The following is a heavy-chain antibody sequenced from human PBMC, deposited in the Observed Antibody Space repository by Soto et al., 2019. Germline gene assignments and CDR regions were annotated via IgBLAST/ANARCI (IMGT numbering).Heavy chain of an antibody. CDR1: GGSISSYY. J-gene: IGHJ4*02. CDR3: ARELELRTYFDD. Sequence: PSETLSLTCTVSGGSISSYYWSWIRQPPGKGLEWIGYIYYSGSTNYNPSLKSRVTISVDTSKNQFSLKLSSVTAADTAVYYCARELELRTYFDDWGQGTLVTVSS. D-gene: IGHD1-7*01. CDR2: IYYSGST. V-gene: IGHV4-59*01.